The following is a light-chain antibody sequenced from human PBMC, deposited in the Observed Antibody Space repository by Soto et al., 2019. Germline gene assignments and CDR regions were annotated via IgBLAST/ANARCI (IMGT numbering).Light chain of an antibody. Sequence: DIQMTPSPSTLAAVVGDRVTTTWRASQSISSWLAWYQQKPGKAPKLLIYDASSLQSGVPSRFSGSGSGTDFTLTISSLQPEDFATYFCQQYDSYPWTCGQGTKGDIK. CDR2: DAS. CDR1: QSISSW. V-gene: IGKV1-5*01. J-gene: IGKJ1*01. CDR3: QQYDSYPWT.